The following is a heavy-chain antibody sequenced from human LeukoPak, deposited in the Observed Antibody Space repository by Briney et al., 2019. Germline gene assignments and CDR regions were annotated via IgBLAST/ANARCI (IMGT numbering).Heavy chain of an antibody. CDR1: GFTFSSYS. J-gene: IGHJ4*02. D-gene: IGHD3-10*01. CDR3: ASDSVRIGYGSGSLPFY. CDR2: ISSSSSYI. V-gene: IGHV3-21*01. Sequence: GGSLGLSCAASGFTFSSYSMNWVRQAPGKGPEWVSSISSSSSYIYYADSVKGRFTISRDNAKNSLYLQMNSLRAEDTAVYYCASDSVRIGYGSGSLPFYWGQGTLVTVSS.